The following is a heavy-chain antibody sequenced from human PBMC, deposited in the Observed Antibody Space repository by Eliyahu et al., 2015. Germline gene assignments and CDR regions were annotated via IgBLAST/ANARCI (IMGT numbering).Heavy chain of an antibody. J-gene: IGHJ5*02. Sequence: QVQLQESGPGLVKPSETLSLMCAXSGYSISSGYYWGWIRQPPGKGLEWIGGIYYSGTTYYNPSLRSRVTMSVDTCRNEVSLKLSSVTAADTAVYYCARGPYSSSPVSRFDPWGQGTLVTVSS. CDR1: GYSISSGYY. CDR2: IYYSGTT. V-gene: IGHV4-38-2*01. D-gene: IGHD3-22*01. CDR3: ARGPYSSSPVSRFDP.